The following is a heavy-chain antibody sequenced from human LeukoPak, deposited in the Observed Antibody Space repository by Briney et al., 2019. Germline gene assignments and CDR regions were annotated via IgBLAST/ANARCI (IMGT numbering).Heavy chain of an antibody. CDR1: GGSISSSIYY. D-gene: IGHD3-22*01. Sequence: SETLSLTCTVSGGSISSSIYYWGWIRQSPGKGLEWIGSIYYSGSTYYNPSLKSRVTISVDTSKNQFSLKLSSVTAADTAVYYCARQSYYDSSGYDYRGQGTLVTVSS. V-gene: IGHV4-39*01. CDR3: ARQSYYDSSGYDY. J-gene: IGHJ4*02. CDR2: IYYSGST.